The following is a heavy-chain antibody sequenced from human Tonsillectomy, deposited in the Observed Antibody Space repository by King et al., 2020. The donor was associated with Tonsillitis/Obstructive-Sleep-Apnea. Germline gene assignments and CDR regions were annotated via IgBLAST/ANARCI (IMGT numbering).Heavy chain of an antibody. Sequence: VQLQESGPGLVKPSVTLSLTCAVSGASISSSDWWRWVRQPPGKGLEWIGEIYHSGSTNYNSSLKSRVTISVDKSKNQFSLRLSSVTAADTAVYYCARAPEYSGASGYYYYFMDVWGKGTTVTVSS. V-gene: IGHV4-4*02. CDR1: GASISSSDW. CDR2: IYHSGST. CDR3: ARAPEYSGASGYYYYFMDV. D-gene: IGHD1-26*01. J-gene: IGHJ6*03.